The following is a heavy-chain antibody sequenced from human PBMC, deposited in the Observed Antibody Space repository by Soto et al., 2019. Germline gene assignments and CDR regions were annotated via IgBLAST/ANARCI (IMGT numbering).Heavy chain of an antibody. Sequence: PSETLSLTCAVYGGSFSGYYWSWIRQHPGKGLEWIGYIYYSGSTYYNPSLKSRVTISVDTSKNQFSLKLSSVTAADTAVYYCARRVGFGDYFDYWGQGTLVTVSS. CDR3: ARRVGFGDYFDY. CDR2: IYYSGST. CDR1: GGSFSGYY. V-gene: IGHV4-31*11. D-gene: IGHD3-10*01. J-gene: IGHJ4*02.